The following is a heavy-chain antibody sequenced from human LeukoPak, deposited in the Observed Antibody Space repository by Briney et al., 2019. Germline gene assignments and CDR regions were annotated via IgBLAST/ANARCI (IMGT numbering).Heavy chain of an antibody. D-gene: IGHD5-24*01. CDR1: SESFSVYY. CDR2: INHSGGT. J-gene: IGHJ4*02. Sequence: SETLSLTCAVYSESFSVYYWSWIRQPPGKGLEGIGEINHSGGTNYNPSLKSRVTISVDTSKNQFSLKLSSVTAADTAVYYCARGARAGYNLEPFDYWGQGTLVTVSS. CDR3: ARGARAGYNLEPFDY. V-gene: IGHV4-34*01.